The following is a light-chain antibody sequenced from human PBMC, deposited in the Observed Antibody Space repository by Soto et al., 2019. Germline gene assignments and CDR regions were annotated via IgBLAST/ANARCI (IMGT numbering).Light chain of an antibody. V-gene: IGKV3-11*01. CDR1: QSVGSN. CDR2: DAS. Sequence: EIVMTQSPATLSVSPGERVTLSCRARQSVGSNLAWYQQTPGQAPRLLIYDASNRATGIPARFSGSGSGTDFTLTISSLEPEDFAVYYCQQRSNKITFGQGTRLEIK. J-gene: IGKJ5*01. CDR3: QQRSNKIT.